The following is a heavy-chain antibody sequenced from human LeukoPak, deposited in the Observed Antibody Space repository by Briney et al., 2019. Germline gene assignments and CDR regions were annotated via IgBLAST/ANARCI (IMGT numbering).Heavy chain of an antibody. Sequence: ASVKVSCXASGYTFTGYYMHWVRQAPGQGLEWMGWINPNSGGTNYAQKFQGRVTMTRDTSISTAYMELRRLRSDDTAVYYCARARSLGIHYYFDYWGQGTLVTVSS. J-gene: IGHJ4*02. CDR2: INPNSGGT. V-gene: IGHV1-2*02. D-gene: IGHD1-26*01. CDR1: GYTFTGYY. CDR3: ARARSLGIHYYFDY.